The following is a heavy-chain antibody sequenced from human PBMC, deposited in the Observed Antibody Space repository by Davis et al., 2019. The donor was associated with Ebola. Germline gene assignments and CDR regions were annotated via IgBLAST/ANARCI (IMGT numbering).Heavy chain of an antibody. Sequence: GESLKISCAASGFTFSSYWMHWVRQAPGKGLVWVSRINSDGSSTSYADSVKGRFTISRDNAKNTLYLQMNSLRAEDTAVYYCASAPSFGFLEWLPPNYWGQGTLVTVSS. D-gene: IGHD3-3*01. CDR2: INSDGSST. V-gene: IGHV3-74*01. CDR3: ASAPSFGFLEWLPPNY. CDR1: GFTFSSYW. J-gene: IGHJ4*02.